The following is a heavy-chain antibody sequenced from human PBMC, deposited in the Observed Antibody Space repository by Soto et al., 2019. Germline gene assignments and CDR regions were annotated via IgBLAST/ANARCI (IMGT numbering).Heavy chain of an antibody. J-gene: IGHJ4*02. CDR2: ISGIGGST. Sequence: GGSLRLSCAASGFTFTNYALSWVRQAPGKGLEWVATISGIGGSTYLADSVKGRLSISRDNSKNTVSLLMNSLRAEDTAVYFCARGSSGYISSWYYFDYWGRGTLVTVSS. D-gene: IGHD6-13*01. CDR1: GFTFTNYA. V-gene: IGHV3-23*01. CDR3: ARGSSGYISSWYYFDY.